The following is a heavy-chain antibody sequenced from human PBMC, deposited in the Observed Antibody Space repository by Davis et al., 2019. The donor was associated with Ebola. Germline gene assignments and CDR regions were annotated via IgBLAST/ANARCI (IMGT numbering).Heavy chain of an antibody. V-gene: IGHV4-59*08. Sequence: MPGGSLRLSCTVSGGSISSYYWSWIRQPPGKGLEWIGYIYYSGSTNYNPSLKSRVTISVDTSKNQFSLKLSSVTAADTAVYYCARHNIVVVTAIPYFDYWGQGTLVTVSS. CDR1: GGSISSYY. J-gene: IGHJ4*02. CDR3: ARHNIVVVTAIPYFDY. CDR2: IYYSGST. D-gene: IGHD2-21*02.